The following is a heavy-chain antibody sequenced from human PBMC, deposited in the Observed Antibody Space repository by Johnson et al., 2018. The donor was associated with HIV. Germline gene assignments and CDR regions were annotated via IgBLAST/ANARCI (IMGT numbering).Heavy chain of an antibody. D-gene: IGHD3-22*01. J-gene: IGHJ3*02. CDR1: GFTFSSYA. CDR2: ISGRGGST. V-gene: IGHV3-23*04. CDR3: ARTPRPYYYDSSDGAFDI. Sequence: VQLVESGGGLVQPGGSLRLSCAASGFTFSSYAMSWVRQAPGTGLEWVSAISGRGGSTYYADSVKGRFTISKDNSKNTLSLHMNSLRAEDTAVFYCARTPRPYYYDSSDGAFDIWGQGTMVTVSS.